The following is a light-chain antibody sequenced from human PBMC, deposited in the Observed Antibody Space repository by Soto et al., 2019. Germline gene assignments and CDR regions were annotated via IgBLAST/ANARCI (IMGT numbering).Light chain of an antibody. CDR3: QQSYNMPGT. Sequence: DIQMTQSPSSLSASVGDRVTITCRASQTISRYLNWYQHKPGKAPKLLIYAASTLQPGVPSRFSASGSATDFTLTSSGLQPEDFGTYYCQQSYNMPGTFGQGTRLDIK. CDR1: QTISRY. CDR2: AAS. V-gene: IGKV1-39*01. J-gene: IGKJ5*01.